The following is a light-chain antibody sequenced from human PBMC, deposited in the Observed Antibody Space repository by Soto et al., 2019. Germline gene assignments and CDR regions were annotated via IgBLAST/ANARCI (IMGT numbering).Light chain of an antibody. J-gene: IGKJ4*01. Sequence: EIVLTQSPDTLSLSPGERATLSCRASQSVSSNYLAWYLQKPGQAPRLLIYGASSRATGIPDRFSGSGSGTDFSLTISRLEPEDFAVYYCQQYGSSPSFGGGTKVDIK. CDR1: QSVSSNY. CDR3: QQYGSSPS. V-gene: IGKV3-20*01. CDR2: GAS.